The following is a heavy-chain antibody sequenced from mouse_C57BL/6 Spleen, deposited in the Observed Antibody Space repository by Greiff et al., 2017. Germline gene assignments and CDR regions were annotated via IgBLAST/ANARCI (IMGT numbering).Heavy chain of an antibody. D-gene: IGHD1-1*01. CDR2: IDPEDGDT. J-gene: IGHJ1*03. V-gene: IGHV14-1*01. CDR1: GFNIQDYY. Sequence: VQLKQSGAELVRPGASVKLSCTASGFNIQDYYMHWVKQGPEQGLEWIGRIDPEDGDTEYAPKFQGKATMTADTSSNTAYLQLSSLTSEDTAVYYCTTDYYGSSYGYFDVWGTGTTVTVSS. CDR3: TTDYYGSSYGYFDV.